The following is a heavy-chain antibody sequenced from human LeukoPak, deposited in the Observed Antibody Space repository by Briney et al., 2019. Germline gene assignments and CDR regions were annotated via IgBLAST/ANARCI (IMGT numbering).Heavy chain of an antibody. CDR1: GYTFTSYY. CDR3: ARDLTAITFDY. CDR2: INPSGGST. D-gene: IGHD2-2*02. J-gene: IGHJ4*02. Sequence: GASVNVSFKASGYTFTSYYMHWVRQAPGQGLEWVGIINPSGGSTSYAQKFQGRVTMTRDTSTSTVYMELSSLRSEDTAVYYCARDLTAITFDYWGQGTLVTVSS. V-gene: IGHV1-46*01.